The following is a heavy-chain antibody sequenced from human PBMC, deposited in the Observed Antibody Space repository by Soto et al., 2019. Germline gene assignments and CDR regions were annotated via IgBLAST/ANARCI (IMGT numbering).Heavy chain of an antibody. Sequence: GGSLRLSCAASGFTFSSYAMSWVRQAPGKGLEWVSAISGSGGSTYYADSVKGRFTISRDNSKNTLYLQTNSLRAEDTAVYYCAKHGYYGSGSYYTDYYYYGMDVWGQGTTVTVSS. CDR1: GFTFSSYA. J-gene: IGHJ6*02. D-gene: IGHD3-10*01. V-gene: IGHV3-23*01. CDR2: ISGSGGST. CDR3: AKHGYYGSGSYYTDYYYYGMDV.